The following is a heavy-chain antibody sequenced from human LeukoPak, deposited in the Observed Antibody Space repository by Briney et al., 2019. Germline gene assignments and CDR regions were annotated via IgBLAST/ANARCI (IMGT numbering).Heavy chain of an antibody. D-gene: IGHD5-24*01. CDR3: ARERVELPFDY. J-gene: IGHJ4*02. CDR2: IKQDGSEK. V-gene: IGHV3-7*01. CDR1: GFTFSSYW. Sequence: GGSLRLSCAASGFTFSSYWMSWVRQAPGKGLEWVANIKQDGSEKNYVDSVKGRFTISRDNAKNSLYLQMNSLRAEDTAVYYCARERVELPFDYWGQGTLVTVSS.